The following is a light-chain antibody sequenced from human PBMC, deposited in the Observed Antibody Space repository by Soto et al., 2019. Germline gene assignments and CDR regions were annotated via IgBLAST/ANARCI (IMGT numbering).Light chain of an antibody. CDR2: GSS. J-gene: IGKJ2*01. CDR3: QQYNNSAEYP. CDR1: QSVTSRY. V-gene: IGKV3-20*01. Sequence: EIVLTQSPGTLSLSPGERATLSCKASQSVTSRYLAWYQQKPGQAPRLLSYGSSSMAPGIPDRFSGSGSGTDFTLTISRLEREDFAVYFCQQYNNSAEYPLGQGTKLEIK.